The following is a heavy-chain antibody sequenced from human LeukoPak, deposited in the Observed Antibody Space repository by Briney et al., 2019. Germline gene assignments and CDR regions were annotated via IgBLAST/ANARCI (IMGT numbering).Heavy chain of an antibody. V-gene: IGHV3-43*02. J-gene: IGHJ4*02. CDR2: ISADGTST. CDR3: AKETDN. Sequence: GGSLRLSCATSRFTSDDFGIHWVRQAPGKGLEWVRFISADGTSTFYADSVRGRFTISRDNSKNSLYLQMNSLRTEDTAFYYCAKETDNWGQGTLVTVSS. CDR1: RFTSDDFG.